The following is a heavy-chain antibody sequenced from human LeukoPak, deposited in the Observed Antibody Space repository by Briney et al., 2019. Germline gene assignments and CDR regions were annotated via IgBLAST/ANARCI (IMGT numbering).Heavy chain of an antibody. J-gene: IGHJ4*02. V-gene: IGHV3-21*01. D-gene: IGHD2-21*02. CDR2: ISSSSSYI. Sequence: GGSLRLSCAASGFTFSKVCMNWVRQAPGKGLEWVSSISSSSSYIYYADSVKGRFTISRDNAKNSLYLQMNSLRAEDTAVYYCASGVLKPSKDNNCGGDCYAPPFDYWGQGTLVTVSS. CDR1: GFTFSKVC. CDR3: ASGVLKPSKDNNCGGDCYAPPFDY.